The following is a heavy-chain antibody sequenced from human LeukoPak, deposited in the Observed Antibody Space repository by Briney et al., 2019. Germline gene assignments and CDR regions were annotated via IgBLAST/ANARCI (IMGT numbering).Heavy chain of an antibody. J-gene: IGHJ3*02. CDR2: INTNTGNP. D-gene: IGHD5-12*01. CDR3: ARDFLVAAFDI. Sequence: GASVKVSCKASGYTFTTYAMNWVRQAPGQGLEWMGWINTNTGNPTYAQGFTGRFVFSLDNSVSTAYLQISSLKAEDTAVYYCARDFLVAAFDIWGQGTMVTVSS. CDR1: GYTFTTYA. V-gene: IGHV7-4-1*02.